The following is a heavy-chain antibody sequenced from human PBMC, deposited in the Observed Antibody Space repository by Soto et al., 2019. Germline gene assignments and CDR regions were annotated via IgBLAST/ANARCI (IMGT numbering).Heavy chain of an antibody. V-gene: IGHV1-8*01. J-gene: IGHJ6*02. CDR1: GYTFTSYD. CDR2: MNPNSGNT. D-gene: IGHD6-13*01. Sequence: ASVKVSCKASGYTFTSYDINWVRQATGQGLEWMGWMNPNSGNTGYAQKFQGRVTMTRNTSISTAYMELSSLRSEDTAVYYCASHLGSSSWYYYYYGMDVWGQATTVTVSS. CDR3: ASHLGSSSWYYYYYGMDV.